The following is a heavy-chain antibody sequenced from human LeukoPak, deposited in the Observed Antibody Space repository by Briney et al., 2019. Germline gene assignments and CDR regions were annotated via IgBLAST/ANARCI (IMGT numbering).Heavy chain of an antibody. V-gene: IGHV1-46*02. CDR3: ARDRQVMTHYFYYFMDV. CDR1: GYTLNNNY. J-gene: IGHJ6*03. D-gene: IGHD2-21*01. CDR2: INPVGDRT. Sequence: GASVKVSCKASGYTLNNNYIHLVRRAPGQGLEWVGVINPVGDRTSYAQKFQGRVTMTSATSTSTVYMQLTSLRSEDTAIYYCARDRQVMTHYFYYFMDVWGEGTTVTVSS.